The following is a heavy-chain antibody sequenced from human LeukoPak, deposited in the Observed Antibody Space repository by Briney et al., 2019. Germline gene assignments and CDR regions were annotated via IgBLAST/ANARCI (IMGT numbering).Heavy chain of an antibody. V-gene: IGHV3-64*01. J-gene: IGHJ4*02. CDR1: GFNFSSYA. CDR2: ISSNGGST. CDR3: ARTSGSYYLYYFDY. D-gene: IGHD1-26*01. Sequence: PGGSLRLSCAASGFNFSSYAMHWVRQAPGKGLEDVTAISSNGGSTYYANSVKGRFTISRDNSKNTLYLQMGSLRAEDMAVYYCARTSGSYYLYYFDYWGQGTLVTVSS.